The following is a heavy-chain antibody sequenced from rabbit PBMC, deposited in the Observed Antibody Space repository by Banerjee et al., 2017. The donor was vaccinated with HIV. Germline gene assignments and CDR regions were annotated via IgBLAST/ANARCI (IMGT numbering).Heavy chain of an antibody. CDR3: ARGGYYTYGYAGYAYATLNL. CDR2: INTGSGSA. Sequence: QEQLEESGGDLVKPEGSLTLTCTASGFSFSNKYVMCWVRQAPGKGLEWIACINTGSGSAYYASWAKGRFTISKTSSTTVTLQMTSLTAADTATYFCARGGYYTYGYAGYAYATLNLWGQGTLVTVS. D-gene: IGHD6-1*01. CDR1: GFSFSNKYV. J-gene: IGHJ4*01. V-gene: IGHV1S45*01.